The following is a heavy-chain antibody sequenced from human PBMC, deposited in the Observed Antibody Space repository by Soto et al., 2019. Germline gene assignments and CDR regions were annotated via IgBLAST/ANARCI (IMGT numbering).Heavy chain of an antibody. J-gene: IGHJ5*02. CDR3: ARIPFSYGPLGEFDP. CDR2: TYYRSKWYN. CDR1: GDSVSSNSAA. Sequence: SQTLSLTCAISGDSVSSNSAAWNWIRQSPSRGLERLGRTYYRSKWYNDYAVSVKSRITINPDTSKNQFSLQLNSVTPEDTAVYYCARIPFSYGPLGEFDPWGQGTLVTVSS. D-gene: IGHD5-18*01. V-gene: IGHV6-1*01.